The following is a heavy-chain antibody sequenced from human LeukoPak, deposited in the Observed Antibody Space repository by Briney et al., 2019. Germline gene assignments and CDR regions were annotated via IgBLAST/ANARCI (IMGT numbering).Heavy chain of an antibody. CDR3: ANEIRPNDH. Sequence: GGSLRLSCAASGFTFSSYGMHWVRQAPGKGLEWVAVISYDGSNKCYADSVKGRFTISRDNSKNTLYLQMNSLRPEDTAVYYCANEIRPNDHWGQGTLVTVSS. V-gene: IGHV3-30*18. J-gene: IGHJ4*02. CDR2: ISYDGSNK. CDR1: GFTFSSYG. D-gene: IGHD4-17*01.